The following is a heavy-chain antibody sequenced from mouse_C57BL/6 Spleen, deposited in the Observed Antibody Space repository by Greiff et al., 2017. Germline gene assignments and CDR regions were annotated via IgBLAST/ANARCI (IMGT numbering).Heavy chain of an antibody. V-gene: IGHV1-15*01. CDR1: GYTFTDYE. Sequence: QVQLQQSGAELVRPGASVTLSCKASGYTFTDYEMHWVKQTPVHGLEWIGAIDPETGVTAYNQKFKGKAILTADKSSSTAYMELRSLTSEDSAVYYCTRSYYGSSYNYAMDYWGQGTSVTVSS. J-gene: IGHJ4*01. CDR2: IDPETGVT. D-gene: IGHD1-1*01. CDR3: TRSYYGSSYNYAMDY.